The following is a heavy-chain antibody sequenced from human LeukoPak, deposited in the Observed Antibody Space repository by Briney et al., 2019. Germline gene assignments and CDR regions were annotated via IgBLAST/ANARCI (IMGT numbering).Heavy chain of an antibody. CDR1: GGSFSGYY. Sequence: PSETLSLTCAIYGGSFSGYYWSWIRQPPGKGLEWIGEINHSGSTNYNPSLKSRVTISVDTSKNQFSLKLSSVTAADTAVYYCARSGIVVVPAAIFAFDIWGQGTMVTVSS. D-gene: IGHD2-2*01. J-gene: IGHJ3*02. CDR3: ARSGIVVVPAAIFAFDI. CDR2: INHSGST. V-gene: IGHV4-34*01.